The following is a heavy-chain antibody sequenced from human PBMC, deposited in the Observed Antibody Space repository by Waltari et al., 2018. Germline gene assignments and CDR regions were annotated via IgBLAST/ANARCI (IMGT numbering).Heavy chain of an antibody. J-gene: IGHJ4*02. V-gene: IGHV3-7*04. D-gene: IGHD1-26*01. CDR2: IKEDGSKE. CDR1: GFSVIYYR. CDR3: ARDWEGERPNFDY. Sequence: EVQLVESGGGLVAPEESLRMSCVASGFSVIYYRISWVRQAPGKGLEWVADIKEDGSKEYYLGSVKGRFTISRDNAKNSVYLQMNSLRPEDTAVYYCARDWEGERPNFDYWGQGTLVTVSS.